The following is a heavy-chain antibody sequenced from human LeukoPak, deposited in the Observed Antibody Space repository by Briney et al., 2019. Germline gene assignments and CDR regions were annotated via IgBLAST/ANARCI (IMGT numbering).Heavy chain of an antibody. Sequence: SETLSLTCTVSGGSISSYYWSWIRQPPGKGLEWIGYIYYGGSTNYNPSLKSRVTISVDTSKNQFSLKLSSVTAADTAVYYCARVPMHNWFDPWGQGTLVTVSS. D-gene: IGHD2-2*01. V-gene: IGHV4-59*01. CDR3: ARVPMHNWFDP. CDR2: IYYGGST. CDR1: GGSISSYY. J-gene: IGHJ5*02.